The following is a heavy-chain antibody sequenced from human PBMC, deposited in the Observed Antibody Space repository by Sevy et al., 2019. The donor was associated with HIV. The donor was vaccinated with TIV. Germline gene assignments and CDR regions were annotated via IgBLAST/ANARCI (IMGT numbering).Heavy chain of an antibody. CDR1: GGSISSGLYS. Sequence: SETLSLTCAVSGGSISSGLYSWNWIRQPPGRGLEWIGYIYHTGNTYYNPSLKTRVTISVDRSKNQFSLRLTSVTAADTAVYYCVRDSGDYPYYFDHWGQGTLVTVSS. V-gene: IGHV4-30-2*01. J-gene: IGHJ4*02. CDR3: VRDSGDYPYYFDH. CDR2: IYHTGNT. D-gene: IGHD4-17*01.